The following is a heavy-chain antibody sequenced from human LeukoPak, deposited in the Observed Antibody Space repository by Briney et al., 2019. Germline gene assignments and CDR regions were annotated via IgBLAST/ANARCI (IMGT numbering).Heavy chain of an antibody. V-gene: IGHV3-7*01. CDR3: ATRYCSIAACRASSYKCMDD. CDR2: INQDGGGR. CDR1: GFTFTKYW. J-gene: IGHJ6*04. D-gene: IGHD2-2*01. Sequence: GDSLRLSCAASGFTFTKYWMTWVRQAPGKGLEWVANINQDGGGRYYVDSVQGRFIISRDNAQNSVHLQMNSLRAEDTAVYYCATRYCSIAACRASSYKCMDDWGKGTTVIVSS.